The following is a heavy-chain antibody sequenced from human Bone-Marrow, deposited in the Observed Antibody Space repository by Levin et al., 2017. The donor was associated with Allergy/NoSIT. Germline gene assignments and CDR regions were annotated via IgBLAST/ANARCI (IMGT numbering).Heavy chain of an antibody. CDR1: GGSLSGYY. CDR2: INHSGST. CDR3: ASYLYGGLDY. V-gene: IGHV4-34*01. D-gene: IGHD3-16*01. J-gene: IGHJ4*02. Sequence: SQTLSLTCAVYGGSLSGYYWSWIRQPPGKGLEWIGEINHSGSTTYNPSLKSRVTISVDTSKNQFSLRLSSVTAADTAVYYCASYLYGGLDYWGRGTLVTVSS.